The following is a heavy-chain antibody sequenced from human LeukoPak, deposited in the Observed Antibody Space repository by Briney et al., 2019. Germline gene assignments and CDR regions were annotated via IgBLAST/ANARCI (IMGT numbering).Heavy chain of an antibody. CDR1: GFTFSSYS. D-gene: IGHD2-15*01. Sequence: GGSLRLSCAASGFTFSSYSMNWVRQAPGKGLEWVSSISSSSSYIYYADSVKGRFTISRDNAKNSLYLQMDSQRAEDTAVYYCAREDMTXDAFDIWGQGTMVAVSS. J-gene: IGHJ3*02. CDR3: AREDMTXDAFDI. V-gene: IGHV3-21*01. CDR2: ISSSSSYI.